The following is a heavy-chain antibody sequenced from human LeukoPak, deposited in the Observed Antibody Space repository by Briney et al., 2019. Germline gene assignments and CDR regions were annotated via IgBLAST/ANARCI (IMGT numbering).Heavy chain of an antibody. CDR1: GGSISSYY. CDR3: ARDRELGY. V-gene: IGHV4-59*01. D-gene: IGHD1-1*01. CDR2: SYHRGST. J-gene: IGHJ4*02. Sequence: SEALSLTCTVSGGSISSYYWSWIRQPPGKGLEWIGWSYHRGSTSYNPSLKSRVAISVDTSKNQFSLKLSSVTAADTAVYYCARDRELGYWGQGTLVTVSS.